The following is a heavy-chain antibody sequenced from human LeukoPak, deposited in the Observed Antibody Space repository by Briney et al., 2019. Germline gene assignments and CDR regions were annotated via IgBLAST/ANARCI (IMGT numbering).Heavy chain of an antibody. J-gene: IGHJ4*02. CDR1: GFTFSTYS. V-gene: IGHV3-48*01. CDR3: AKSPGD. Sequence: GGSLRLSCVASGFTFSTYSMNWVRQAPGKGLEWISYISHSGSTIFYADSVKGRFTISRDNAKNSLYLEMNSLRAEDTAVYYCAKSPGDWGQGTLVTVSS. CDR2: ISHSGSTI. D-gene: IGHD3-10*01.